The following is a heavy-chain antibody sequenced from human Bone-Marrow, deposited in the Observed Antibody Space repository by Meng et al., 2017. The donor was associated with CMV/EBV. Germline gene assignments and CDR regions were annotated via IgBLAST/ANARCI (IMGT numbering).Heavy chain of an antibody. CDR1: GFTFSSYW. D-gene: IGHD1-26*01. J-gene: IGHJ3*02. CDR2: IRYDGSNK. V-gene: IGHV3-30*02. Sequence: LSLTCAASGFTFSSYWMHWVRQAPGKGLEWVAFIRYDGSNKYYADSVKGRFTISRDNSKNTLYLQMNSLRAEDTAVYYCAKDLTGDNAFDIWGQGTMVTVSS. CDR3: AKDLTGDNAFDI.